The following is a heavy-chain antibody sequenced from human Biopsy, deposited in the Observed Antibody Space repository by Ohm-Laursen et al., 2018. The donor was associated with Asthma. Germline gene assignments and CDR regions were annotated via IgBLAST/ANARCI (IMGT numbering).Heavy chain of an antibody. V-gene: IGHV4-30-2*06. Sequence: SQTLSLTCAVSGDSIDSGDYSWTWIRQSPGVGLEWIRYIYRNGNTYYNPTLKNRVTISIDRSKNQFSLRLRSVTAADTAVYYCARGWNCGGDCYSLDSWGQGTLVTVSS. CDR3: ARGWNCGGDCYSLDS. CDR2: IYRNGNT. J-gene: IGHJ4*02. CDR1: GDSIDSGDYS. D-gene: IGHD2-21*02.